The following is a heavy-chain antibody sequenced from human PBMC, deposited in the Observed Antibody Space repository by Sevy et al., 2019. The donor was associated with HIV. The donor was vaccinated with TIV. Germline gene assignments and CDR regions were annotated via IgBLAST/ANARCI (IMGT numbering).Heavy chain of an antibody. CDR1: GFTFSSYS. CDR2: ISSSSSTI. Sequence: GGSLRLSCAASGFTFSSYSMNWVRQAPGKGLEWVSYISSSSSTIYYADSVKGRFTISRDNAKNSLYLQMNSLRAEDTAVYYCARVVRGAWFDPWGQGTLVTVSS. J-gene: IGHJ5*02. V-gene: IGHV3-48*01. CDR3: ARVVRGAWFDP. D-gene: IGHD1-26*01.